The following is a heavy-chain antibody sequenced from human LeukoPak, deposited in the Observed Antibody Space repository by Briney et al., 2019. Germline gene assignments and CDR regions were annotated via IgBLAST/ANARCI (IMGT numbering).Heavy chain of an antibody. V-gene: IGHV1-8*01. Sequence: ASVKLSCKASGYTFTSYDINWVRQATGQGLEWMGWMNPNSGNTGYARKFQGRVTMTRNTSISTAYMELSSLRSEDTAVYYCARGDSYYGSGRYLNDYWGQGTLVTVSS. CDR2: MNPNSGNT. J-gene: IGHJ4*02. D-gene: IGHD3-10*01. CDR1: GYTFTSYD. CDR3: ARGDSYYGSGRYLNDY.